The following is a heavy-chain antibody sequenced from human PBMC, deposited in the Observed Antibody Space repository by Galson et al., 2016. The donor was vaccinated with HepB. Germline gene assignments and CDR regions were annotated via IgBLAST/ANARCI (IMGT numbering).Heavy chain of an antibody. CDR2: ITYSGNT. D-gene: IGHD1-26*01. V-gene: IGHV4-61*01. Sequence: LSLTCTVSGGSVTSGPNYWSWVRQPPGKGLEWTGYITYSGNTLYTPSLKSRVTISVDTAKNQISLKVNSVTAADTAVYYCARSFKGAHWGQGTLVTVSS. CDR1: GGSVTSGPNY. J-gene: IGHJ4*02. CDR3: ARSFKGAH.